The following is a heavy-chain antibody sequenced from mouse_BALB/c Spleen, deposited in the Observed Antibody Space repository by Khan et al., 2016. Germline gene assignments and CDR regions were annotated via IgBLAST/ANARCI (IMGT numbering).Heavy chain of an antibody. CDR3: ARVVYYVAGVFAY. D-gene: IGHD2-3*01. J-gene: IGHJ3*01. V-gene: IGHV2-6-7*01. CDR2: IWGDGST. CDR1: GFSLTGYG. Sequence: QVQLKESGPGLVAPSQSLSITCTVSGFSLTGYGVNWVRQPPGKGLEWLGMIWGDGSTDYNSALKSRLSISKDNSKSQVFLKMNSLQTDDTARYSCARVVYYVAGVFAYWGQGTLVTVSA.